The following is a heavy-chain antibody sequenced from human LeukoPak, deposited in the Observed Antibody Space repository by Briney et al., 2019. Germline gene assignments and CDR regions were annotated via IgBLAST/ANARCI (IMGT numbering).Heavy chain of an antibody. CDR3: AGTWIQLWFKGPGEYYFDY. Sequence: ASVKVSCKASGGTFSSYAISWVRQAPGQALEWRGGIIPIFGSANYAQKFQGRVTITADESTSTAYMELSSLRSEDTAVCYCAGTWIQLWFKGPGEYYFDYWGQGTLVTVSS. CDR2: IIPIFGSA. CDR1: GGTFSSYA. D-gene: IGHD5-18*01. J-gene: IGHJ4*02. V-gene: IGHV1-69*13.